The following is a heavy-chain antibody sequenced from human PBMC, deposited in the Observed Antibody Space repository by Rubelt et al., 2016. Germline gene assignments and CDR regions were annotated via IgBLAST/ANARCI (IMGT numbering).Heavy chain of an antibody. CDR1: GYTFTSYG. CDR2: ISAYNGNT. D-gene: IGHD6-13*01. J-gene: IGHJ5*02. Sequence: QVQLVQSGAEVKKPGASVKVSCKASGYTFTSYGISWVRQAPGQGLEWMGWISAYNGNTNYAQKLQGRVTMTTDTSTSTAYMELRSLGSDDTAVYYCASMYSSSWYRGWFDPWGQGTLVTVSS. V-gene: IGHV1-18*01. CDR3: ASMYSSSWYRGWFDP.